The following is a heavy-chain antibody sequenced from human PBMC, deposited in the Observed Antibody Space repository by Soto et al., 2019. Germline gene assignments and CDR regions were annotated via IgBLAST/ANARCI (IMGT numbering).Heavy chain of an antibody. Sequence: PGVSLRLSCAASGFTFSRYGMNWVRQAPGKGLELVSSISGLSSFIYYADSVKGRFTVSRDNAKNSLFVQMNSLTAEDTAVYYCARDPQQRLADSYYYGMDVWGQGTTVTVYS. CDR1: GFTFSRYG. J-gene: IGHJ6*02. CDR2: ISGLSSFI. V-gene: IGHV3-21*06. D-gene: IGHD6-25*01. CDR3: ARDPQQRLADSYYYGMDV.